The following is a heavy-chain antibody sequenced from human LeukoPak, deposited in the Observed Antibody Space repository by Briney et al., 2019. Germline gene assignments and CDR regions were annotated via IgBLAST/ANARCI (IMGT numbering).Heavy chain of an antibody. D-gene: IGHD3-10*01. Sequence: PGRSLRLSCAASGFTFSSYGMHWVRQAPGKGLEWVAVIWYDGSNKYYADSVKGRFTTSRDNSKNTLYLQMNSLRAEDTAVYYCARDPRGAMVRGARGAFDIWGQGTMVTVSS. J-gene: IGHJ3*02. CDR3: ARDPRGAMVRGARGAFDI. CDR1: GFTFSSYG. CDR2: IWYDGSNK. V-gene: IGHV3-33*01.